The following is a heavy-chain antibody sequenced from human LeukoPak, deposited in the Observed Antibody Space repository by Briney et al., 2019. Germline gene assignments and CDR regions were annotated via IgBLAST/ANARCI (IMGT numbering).Heavy chain of an antibody. CDR2: ISGSGGST. Sequence: PGGSLRLSCAASGFTFSSYAMSWVRQAPGKGLEWVSAISGSGGSTYYADSVKGRFTISRDNSKNTLYLQMNSLRAEDTAVYYCAKLVSYYYDSSGYLGYWGQGTLVTVSS. D-gene: IGHD3-22*01. CDR3: AKLVSYYYDSSGYLGY. V-gene: IGHV3-23*01. CDR1: GFTFSSYA. J-gene: IGHJ4*02.